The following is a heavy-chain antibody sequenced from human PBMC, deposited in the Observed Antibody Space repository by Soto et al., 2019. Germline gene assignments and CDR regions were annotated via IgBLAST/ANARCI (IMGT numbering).Heavy chain of an antibody. CDR2: IKQDGSVK. V-gene: IGHV3-7*03. Sequence: GGSLRLSCAASGFALSTYWMSWVRQAPGKGLEWVANIKQDGSVKHYLDSVRGRFTITRDNAKNSLYLQMNSLRAEDTALYYCAKDPREVAGLLVSYSFDYWGQGTLVTVSS. CDR1: GFALSTYW. CDR3: AKDPREVAGLLVSYSFDY. D-gene: IGHD6-19*01. J-gene: IGHJ4*02.